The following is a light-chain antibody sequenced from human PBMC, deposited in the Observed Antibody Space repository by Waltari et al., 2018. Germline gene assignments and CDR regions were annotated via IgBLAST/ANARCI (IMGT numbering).Light chain of an antibody. V-gene: IGKV1-9*01. CDR2: AAS. CDR1: QGISGY. CDR3: QHVYSYPVT. Sequence: DIHLTQSPSFLSASVGDRVTFTCRASQGISGYLAWYQQKPNKAPRLLIDAASTLQSGVPARFSGGKSGTEFTLTISSLQPEDFATYFCQHVYSYPVTFGGGTTVESK. J-gene: IGKJ4*01.